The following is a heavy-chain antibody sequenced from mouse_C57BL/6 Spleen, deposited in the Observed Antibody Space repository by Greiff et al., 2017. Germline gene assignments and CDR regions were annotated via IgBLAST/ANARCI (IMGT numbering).Heavy chain of an antibody. D-gene: IGHD2-4*01. J-gene: IGHJ4*01. CDR2: ISNDGGY. CDR1: GYSITSGYY. V-gene: IGHV3-6*01. CDR3: AREMGYDYDDYAMDY. Sequence: DVKLVESGPGLVKPSQSLSLTCSVTGYSITSGYYWNWIRQFPGNILEWMGYISNDGGYNYNPYLNNRISITRDTSKNQFFLKLKSVTTEDTATYFCAREMGYDYDDYAMDYWGQGTSVTVSS.